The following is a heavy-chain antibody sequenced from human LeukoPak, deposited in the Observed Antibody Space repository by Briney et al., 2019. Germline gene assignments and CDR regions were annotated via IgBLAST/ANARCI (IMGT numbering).Heavy chain of an antibody. CDR3: AKDLLMVRGVINYYYYGMDV. V-gene: IGHV3-23*01. Sequence: GGFLRLSCAASGYTFSSRGLTWVRQAPGKGLEWVSAISVSGGSTYYADSVKGRFTITRDNSKNTMYLQMNSLRAEDTAVYYCAKDLLMVRGVINYYYYGMDVWGQGTTVTVSS. CDR1: GYTFSSRG. CDR2: ISVSGGST. J-gene: IGHJ6*02. D-gene: IGHD3-10*01.